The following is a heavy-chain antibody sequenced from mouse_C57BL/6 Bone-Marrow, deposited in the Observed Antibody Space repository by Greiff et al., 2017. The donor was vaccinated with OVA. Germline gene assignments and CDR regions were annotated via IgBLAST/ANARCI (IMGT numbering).Heavy chain of an antibody. CDR2: ILPSIGRT. V-gene: IGHV15-2*01. CDR1: DSEVFPIAY. Sequence: VQLQESGSELRSPGSSVKLSCKDFDSEVFPIAYMSWVRQKPGHGFEWIGGILPSIGRTIYGEKFEDKATLDADTLSNTAYLELNSLTSEDSSIYYCARWCYYGSSPWYFDVWGTGTTVTVSS. D-gene: IGHD1-1*01. CDR3: ARWCYYGSSPWYFDV. J-gene: IGHJ1*03.